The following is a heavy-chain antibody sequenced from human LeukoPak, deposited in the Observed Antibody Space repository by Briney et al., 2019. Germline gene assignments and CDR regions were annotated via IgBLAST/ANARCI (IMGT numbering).Heavy chain of an antibody. V-gene: IGHV1-2*06. J-gene: IGHJ4*02. CDR1: GYTFTGYY. Sequence: ASVKVSCKASGYTFTGYYIHWVRQAPGQGLEWMGRINPNSGGTNYAQKFQGRVTMTRDTSISTAYMELSRLRSDDTAVYYCARQPDTYYYDSSGSLSGYWGQGTLVTVSS. CDR3: ARQPDTYYYDSSGSLSGY. CDR2: INPNSGGT. D-gene: IGHD3-22*01.